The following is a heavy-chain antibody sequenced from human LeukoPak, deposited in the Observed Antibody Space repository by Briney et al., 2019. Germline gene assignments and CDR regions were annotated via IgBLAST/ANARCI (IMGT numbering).Heavy chain of an antibody. Sequence: GGSLRLSCAASGFTFDDYAMHWVRQAPGKGLEWVSGISWNSGSIGYADSVKGRFTISRDNAKNSLYLQMNSLRAEDTALYYCAARGYSYGYVGWGQGTLVTVSS. CDR3: AARGYSYGYVG. V-gene: IGHV3-9*01. J-gene: IGHJ4*02. CDR2: ISWNSGSI. CDR1: GFTFDDYA. D-gene: IGHD5-18*01.